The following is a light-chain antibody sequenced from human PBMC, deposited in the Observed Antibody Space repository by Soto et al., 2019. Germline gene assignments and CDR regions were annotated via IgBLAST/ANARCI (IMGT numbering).Light chain of an antibody. CDR1: QSLVHSDGNTY. CDR3: MQATQSYT. V-gene: IGKV2-24*01. Sequence: DIVLTQTPLSSPVTLGQPASISCRSSQSLVHSDGNTYFNWLQQRPGQPPRLLIYKISKRFPGVPDRFRGSWSGTDFTLKISRVEAEEVGVYYCMQATQSYTFCQGTKLEIK. CDR2: KIS. J-gene: IGKJ2*01.